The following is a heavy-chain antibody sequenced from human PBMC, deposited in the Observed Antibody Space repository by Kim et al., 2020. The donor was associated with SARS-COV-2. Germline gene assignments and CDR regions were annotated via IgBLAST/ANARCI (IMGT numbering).Heavy chain of an antibody. CDR1: GFTFSSYE. V-gene: IGHV3-48*03. J-gene: IGHJ3*02. CDR2: ISSSGSTI. Sequence: GGSLRLSCAASGFTFSSYEMNWVRQAPGKGLEWVSYISSSGSTIYYADSVKGRFTISRDNAKNSLYLQMNSLRAEDTAVYYCARVRGRFYDSSLPSAFDIWGQGTMVTVSS. D-gene: IGHD3-22*01. CDR3: ARVRGRFYDSSLPSAFDI.